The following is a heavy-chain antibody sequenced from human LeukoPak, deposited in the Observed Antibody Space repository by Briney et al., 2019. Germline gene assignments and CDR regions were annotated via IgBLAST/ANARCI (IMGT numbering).Heavy chain of an antibody. Sequence: GGSLRLSCADSGFSFSNYWMQWIRKAPGEGLVWVSRIKSDGSDTTYADSVKGRFTVSRDNAKNTLYLQMTSLRAEDTAVYYCARGYQGDYWGQGTLVTVSS. CDR1: GFSFSNYW. D-gene: IGHD2-2*01. CDR3: ARGYQGDY. CDR2: IKSDGSDT. J-gene: IGHJ4*02. V-gene: IGHV3-74*01.